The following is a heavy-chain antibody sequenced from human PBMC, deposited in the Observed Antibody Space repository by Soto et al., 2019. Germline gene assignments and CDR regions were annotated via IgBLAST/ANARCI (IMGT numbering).Heavy chain of an antibody. D-gene: IGHD6-6*01. J-gene: IGHJ6*02. CDR1: GYTFTSYY. CDR3: ARDPLEPRGMDV. CDR2: INPSGGST. V-gene: IGHV1-46*01. Sequence: QVQLVQSGAEVKKPGASVKVSCKASGYTFTSYYMHWVRRAPGQGLEWMGIINPSGGSTSYAQKFQGRVTMTRDTSTSTVYMELSSLRSEDTAVYYCARDPLEPRGMDVWGQGTTVTVSS.